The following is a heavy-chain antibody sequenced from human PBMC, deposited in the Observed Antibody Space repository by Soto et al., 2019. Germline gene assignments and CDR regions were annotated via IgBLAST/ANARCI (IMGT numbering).Heavy chain of an antibody. CDR2: INPHGGST. CDR3: ARSSGGNFGIIIAGTNWFAP. Sequence: ASVKVSCKAPRDTFTSYYINWVRQAPGQGLEWMGVINPHGGSTAYAQKFKGRVTLTRGTSASTVYMEVSSLTSEDTAMYYCARSSGGNFGIIIAGTNWFAPWGQGTLVTVSS. V-gene: IGHV1-46*01. J-gene: IGHJ5*02. CDR1: RDTFTSYY. D-gene: IGHD1-26*01.